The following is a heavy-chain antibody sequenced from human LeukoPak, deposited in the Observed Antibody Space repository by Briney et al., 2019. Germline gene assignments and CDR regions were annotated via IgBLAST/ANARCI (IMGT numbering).Heavy chain of an antibody. CDR2: ISASNGNT. D-gene: IGHD3-3*01. CDR1: GYTFTSYG. J-gene: IGHJ4*02. V-gene: IGHV1-18*01. Sequence: GASVKVSCKASGYTFTSYGIIWVRQAPGQGLEWMGGISASNGNTNYAQKLQGRVTMTTDTSTSTAYMELRSLRSDDTAVYYCARDGYTYYDFWSGYYTPFDYWGQGTLVTVSS. CDR3: ARDGYTYYDFWSGYYTPFDY.